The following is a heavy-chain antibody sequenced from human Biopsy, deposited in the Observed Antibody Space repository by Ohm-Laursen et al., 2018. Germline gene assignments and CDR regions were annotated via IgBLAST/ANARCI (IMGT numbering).Heavy chain of an antibody. CDR1: GGSISNNNYY. D-gene: IGHD5-12*01. CDR2: IFYSANT. J-gene: IGHJ4*02. CDR3: ARLGSGDYFPTFFDF. Sequence: SQTLSLTCTVSGGSISNNNYYWGWIRHHPGKGLEWIGNIFYSANTYYNPSLKSRVTISVDTSKNQFSLKLSSVTAADTAVYYCARLGSGDYFPTFFDFWGQGVLVTVSS. V-gene: IGHV4-31*03.